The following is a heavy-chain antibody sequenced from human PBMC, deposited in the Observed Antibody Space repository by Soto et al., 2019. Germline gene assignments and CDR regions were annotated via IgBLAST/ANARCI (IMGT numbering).Heavy chain of an antibody. CDR1: GFTSWDYD. Sequence: GGSLRLSCAASGFTSWDYDMSWIRQAPGKGLEWVSYISRSGNTMYYGDYVKGRFTISRDNAENSVFLQMISLRTEDTAVYYCVREGRSSTSCNTGCAFDIWGQGTMVTVSS. CDR3: VREGRSSTSCNTGCAFDI. CDR2: ISRSGNTM. J-gene: IGHJ3*02. V-gene: IGHV3-11*01. D-gene: IGHD2-2*02.